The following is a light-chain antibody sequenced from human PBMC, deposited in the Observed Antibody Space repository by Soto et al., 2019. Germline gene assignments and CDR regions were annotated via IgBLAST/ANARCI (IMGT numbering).Light chain of an antibody. Sequence: SYELTQPPSVSVATGKTARITCGGNNLGSKSVHWYQQKPGQAPVLVIYSDSDRPSGIPERFSGSNSGNTATLTISRVEAGDEADYYCQVWDSRSDHPVFGGGTKLTVL. V-gene: IGLV3-21*04. CDR1: NLGSKS. CDR2: SDS. CDR3: QVWDSRSDHPV. J-gene: IGLJ2*01.